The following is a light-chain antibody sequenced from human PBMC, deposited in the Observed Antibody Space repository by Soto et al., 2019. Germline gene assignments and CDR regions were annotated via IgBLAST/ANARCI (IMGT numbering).Light chain of an antibody. J-gene: IGKJ2*02. CDR2: DAS. Sequence: EIAMTQSPATLSVSPGEVATLSCRASQSVGSRVAWYQQKPGQPPRLLIHDASTRATGVPARFSGSGSGTHFTLTITSLQSEDFAVYYCQQYLDWRTFGQGTKLEIK. CDR1: QSVGSR. CDR3: QQYLDWRT. V-gene: IGKV3-15*01.